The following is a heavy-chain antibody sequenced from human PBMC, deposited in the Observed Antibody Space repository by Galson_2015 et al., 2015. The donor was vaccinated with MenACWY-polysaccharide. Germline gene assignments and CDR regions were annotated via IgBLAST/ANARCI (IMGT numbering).Heavy chain of an antibody. CDR3: ARALRGWYYFDY. D-gene: IGHD2-8*01. Sequence: SLRLSCAASGLPVSRNYMTWVRQAPGRGLEWVSGIYSGDSTYYEDSVKGRFTISRDNSKNTLYLQMNSLTTEDTAVYFCARALRGWYYFDYWGQGTLVTVSS. CDR2: IYSGDST. J-gene: IGHJ4*02. CDR1: GLPVSRNY. V-gene: IGHV3-66*02.